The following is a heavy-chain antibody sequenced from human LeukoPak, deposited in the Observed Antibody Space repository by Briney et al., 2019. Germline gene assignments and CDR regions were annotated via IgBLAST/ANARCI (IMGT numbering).Heavy chain of an antibody. V-gene: IGHV3-23*01. J-gene: IGHJ4*02. CDR3: ARNSVGGSFFDY. CDR1: GFTFSTYA. Sequence: GGSLRLSCAASGFTFSTYAMNWVRRAPGQGLEWVSDISDSGGDTYYADSVKGRFTVSRDNSKNTLYLQVNSLRAEDTAVYYCARNSVGGSFFDYWGQGILVTVSS. D-gene: IGHD3-16*01. CDR2: ISDSGGDT.